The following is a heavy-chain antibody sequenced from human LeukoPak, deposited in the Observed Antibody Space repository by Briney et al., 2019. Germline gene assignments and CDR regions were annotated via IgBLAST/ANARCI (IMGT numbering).Heavy chain of an antibody. CDR1: GGTFSSYA. Sequence: GASVKVSCKASGGTFSSYAISWVRQAPGQGLEWMGRIIPILGIANYAQKFQGRVTITADKSTSTAYMELSSLRSEDTAVYYCARDSHYYDSSGYSDWGQGTLVTVSS. J-gene: IGHJ4*02. D-gene: IGHD3-22*01. CDR3: ARDSHYYDSSGYSD. V-gene: IGHV1-69*04. CDR2: IIPILGIA.